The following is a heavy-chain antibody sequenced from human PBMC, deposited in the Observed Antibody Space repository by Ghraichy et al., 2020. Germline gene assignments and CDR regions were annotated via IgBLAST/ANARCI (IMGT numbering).Heavy chain of an antibody. D-gene: IGHD3-22*01. Sequence: GSLRLSCAVYGGSFSGYYWSWIRQPPGKGLEWIGEINHSGSTNYNPSLKSRVTISVDTSKNQFSLKLSSVTAADTAVYYCARGLKRGSGYSDYWGQGTLLSVSS. CDR1: GGSFSGYY. J-gene: IGHJ4*02. CDR2: INHSGST. CDR3: ARGLKRGSGYSDY. V-gene: IGHV4-34*01.